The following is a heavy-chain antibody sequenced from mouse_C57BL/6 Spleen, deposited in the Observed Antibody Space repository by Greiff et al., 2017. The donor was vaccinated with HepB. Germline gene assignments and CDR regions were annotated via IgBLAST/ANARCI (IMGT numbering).Heavy chain of an antibody. CDR3: ARFTTHGYDRYFDV. D-gene: IGHD2-2*01. CDR1: GFNIKDYY. Sequence: VQLKQSGAELVKPGASVKLSCTASGFNIKDYYMHWVKQRTEQGLEWIGRIDPEDGETKYAPKFQGKATITADTSSNTAYLQRSSLTSEDTAVYYWARFTTHGYDRYFDVWGTGTTVTVSS. V-gene: IGHV14-2*01. J-gene: IGHJ1*03. CDR2: IDPEDGET.